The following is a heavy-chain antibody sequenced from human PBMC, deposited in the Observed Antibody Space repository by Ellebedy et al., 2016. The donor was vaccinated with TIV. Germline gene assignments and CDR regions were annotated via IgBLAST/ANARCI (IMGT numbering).Heavy chain of an antibody. J-gene: IGHJ5*02. CDR2: IYYSGST. Sequence: MPSDTLSLTCTVPGASISSYYWSWIRQPPGKGLEWSGYIYYSGSTNYNPSLKSRITISVDSSKHQFSLRLSSVTAADTAVYYCARLPLLGRYNWFDPWGQGTLVTVSS. V-gene: IGHV4-59*08. D-gene: IGHD2-15*01. CDR3: ARLPLLGRYNWFDP. CDR1: GASISSYY.